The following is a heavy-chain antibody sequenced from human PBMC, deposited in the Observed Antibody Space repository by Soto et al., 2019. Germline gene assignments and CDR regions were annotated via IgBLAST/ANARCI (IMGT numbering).Heavy chain of an antibody. CDR2: IYFSGST. J-gene: IGHJ4*02. D-gene: IGHD2-8*01. CDR3: ARQWSY. CDR1: GVSISNTSYY. V-gene: IGHV4-39*01. Sequence: QLQLQESGPGLVKPSETLSLTCSVSGVSISNTSYYLGWIRQPPGKGLEWVGTIYFSGSTFYNPSLKRRATISIDTAKNQCSLRLRSVSAADTAVYYCARQWSYWGQGTLVTVSS.